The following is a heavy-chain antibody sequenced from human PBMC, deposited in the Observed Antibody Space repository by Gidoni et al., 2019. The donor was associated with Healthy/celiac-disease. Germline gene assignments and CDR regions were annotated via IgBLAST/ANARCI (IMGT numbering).Heavy chain of an antibody. D-gene: IGHD3-22*01. CDR3: ARDLKVLVTSNTLMSYYSGMDV. Sequence: QVQLQQSGPGLVKTSQTLSLTCAIYGDSVSSNSAAWNWIRQSPSRGLEWLGRTSYRSKWYNDHAVSVKSRQTLTPATSKTQFSLQLNSVTPEAPAVYYWARDLKVLVTSNTLMSYYSGMDVWGQGTRSPSP. V-gene: IGHV6-1*01. J-gene: IGHJ6*02. CDR2: TSYRSKWYN. CDR1: GDSVSSNSAA.